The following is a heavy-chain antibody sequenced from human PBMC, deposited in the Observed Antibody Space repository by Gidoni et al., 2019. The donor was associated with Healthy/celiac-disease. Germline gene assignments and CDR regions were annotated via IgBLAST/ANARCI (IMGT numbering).Heavy chain of an antibody. Sequence: EVQLLASGGGLVQPGGSLRLSCAASGFPFSSHAVSWVRQAPGKGLEWVSAISGSGGSTYYADSVKGRFTISRDNSKNTLYMQMNSLRAEDTDLYYCAKDRSYGDYHFDYWGQGTLVTVSS. CDR1: GFPFSSHA. V-gene: IGHV3-23*01. CDR3: AKDRSYGDYHFDY. CDR2: ISGSGGST. D-gene: IGHD4-17*01. J-gene: IGHJ4*02.